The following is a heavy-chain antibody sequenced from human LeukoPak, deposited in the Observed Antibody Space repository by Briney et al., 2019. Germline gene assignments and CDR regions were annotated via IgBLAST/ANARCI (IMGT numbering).Heavy chain of an antibody. V-gene: IGHV4-59*01. CDR2: IYYSGST. Sequence: SETLSLTCTVSGGSISSYYWSWIRQPPGKGLEWIGYIYYSGSTNYNPSLKSRVTISVDTSKNQFSLKLSSVTAADTAVYYCARGVRYYYGSGNWFDPWGQGTLVTVSS. D-gene: IGHD3-10*01. CDR1: GGSISSYY. J-gene: IGHJ5*02. CDR3: ARGVRYYYGSGNWFDP.